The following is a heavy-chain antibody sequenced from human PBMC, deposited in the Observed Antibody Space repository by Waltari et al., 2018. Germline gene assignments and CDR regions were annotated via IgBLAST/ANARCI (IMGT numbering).Heavy chain of an antibody. CDR3: ARANDYYDSSGYYFDAFDI. D-gene: IGHD3-22*01. V-gene: IGHV4-39*07. CDR2: IYYSGST. Sequence: QLQLQESGPGLVKPSETLSLTCTVSGGSISSSSYYWGWIRQPPGKGLEWIGSIYYSGSTYYNPSLKSRVTISVDTSKNQFSLKLSSVTAADTAVYYCARANDYYDSSGYYFDAFDIWGQGTMVTVSS. CDR1: GGSISSSSYY. J-gene: IGHJ3*02.